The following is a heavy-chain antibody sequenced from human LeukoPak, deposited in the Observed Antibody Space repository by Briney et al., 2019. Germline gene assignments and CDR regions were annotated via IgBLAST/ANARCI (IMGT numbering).Heavy chain of an antibody. CDR3: ARDRLWFGEFDY. V-gene: IGHV3-21*04. CDR2: SSSDYT. D-gene: IGHD3-10*01. J-gene: IGHJ4*02. Sequence: SSSDYTYYADSVKGRFTISRDNAKDSLYLQMNSLRAEDTAVYYCARDRLWFGEFDYWGQGTLVTVSS.